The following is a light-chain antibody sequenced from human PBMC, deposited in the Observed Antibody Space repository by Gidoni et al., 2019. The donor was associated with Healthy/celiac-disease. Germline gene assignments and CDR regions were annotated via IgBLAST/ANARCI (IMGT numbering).Light chain of an antibody. Sequence: DIQMTQSPSTLSASVGDRVTITCRASKSISSWLAWYRQKPGKAPNLLIYKASSLESGVPSRFSGSGSGTEFTLTISSLQPDDFATYYFQQYNSYSRTFGQGTKVEIK. CDR2: KAS. J-gene: IGKJ1*01. V-gene: IGKV1-5*03. CDR1: KSISSW. CDR3: QQYNSYSRT.